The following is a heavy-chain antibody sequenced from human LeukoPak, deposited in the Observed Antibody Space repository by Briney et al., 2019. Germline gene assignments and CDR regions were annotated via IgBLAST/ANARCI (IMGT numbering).Heavy chain of an antibody. CDR1: GGSFSGSY. V-gene: IGHV4-34*01. Sequence: SETLSLTCAVYGGSFSGSYWSWIRQPPGKGLEWIGEINHSGSTNYNPSLKSRVTISVDTSKNQFSLKPSSVTAADTAVYYCARPRTAWYSSSSYYYYGMDVWGQGTTVTVSS. D-gene: IGHD6-6*01. J-gene: IGHJ6*02. CDR2: INHSGST. CDR3: ARPRTAWYSSSSYYYYGMDV.